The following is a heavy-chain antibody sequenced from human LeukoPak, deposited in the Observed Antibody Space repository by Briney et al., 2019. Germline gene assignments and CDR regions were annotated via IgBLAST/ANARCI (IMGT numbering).Heavy chain of an antibody. D-gene: IGHD6-19*01. CDR3: ARHISSGWYKNWFDP. CDR1: GYSFTSYW. CDR2: IYPGDSDT. Sequence: KVGESLKISCKGSGYSFTSYWIGWVRQMPGKGLEWVGIIYPGDSDTRYSPSFQGQVTISADKSISTAYLQWSSLKASDTAMYYCARHISSGWYKNWFDPWGQGTLVTVSS. V-gene: IGHV5-51*01. J-gene: IGHJ5*02.